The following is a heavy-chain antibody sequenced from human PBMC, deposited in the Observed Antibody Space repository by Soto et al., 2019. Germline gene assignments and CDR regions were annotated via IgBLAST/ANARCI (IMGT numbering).Heavy chain of an antibody. CDR1: VCSIISGDYY. Sequence: SDTLSRTCTFSVCSIISGDYYWRWILQPPGKGLELIGYIYYSGSTYYNPSLKSRVTISVDTSKNQFSLKLSSVTAADTAVYYCARDDSSGQGVAFDIWGQGTMVTVSS. J-gene: IGHJ3*02. CDR2: IYYSGST. D-gene: IGHD3-22*01. CDR3: ARDDSSGQGVAFDI. V-gene: IGHV4-30-4*02.